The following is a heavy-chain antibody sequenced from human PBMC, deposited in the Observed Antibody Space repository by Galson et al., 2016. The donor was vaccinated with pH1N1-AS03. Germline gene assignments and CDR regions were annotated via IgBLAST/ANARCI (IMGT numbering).Heavy chain of an antibody. CDR2: INSRSDTI. CDR3: ERDSGYGGTFDN. J-gene: IGHJ4*02. CDR1: EFTFSIYH. V-gene: IGHV3-48*02. Sequence: SLRLSCAASEFTFSIYHMSWVRQAPGKGLEWVSYINSRSDTIYYADSVKGRFTISRDNAKNSLYLKMSSLRDDDTAVYYCERDSGYGGTFDNWGQGALVTVSS. D-gene: IGHD5-12*01.